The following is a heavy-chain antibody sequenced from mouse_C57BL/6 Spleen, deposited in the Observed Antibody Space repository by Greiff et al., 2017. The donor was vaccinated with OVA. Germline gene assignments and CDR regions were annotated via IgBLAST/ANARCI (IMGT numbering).Heavy chain of an antibody. V-gene: IGHV1-54*01. Sequence: QVQLQQSGAELVRPGTSVKVSCKASGYAFTNYLIEWVKQRPGQGLEWIGVINPGSGGTNYNEKFKGKATLTADKSSSTAYMQLSSLTSEDSAVYFCANTVFAYWGQGTLVTVSA. CDR3: ANTVFAY. CDR2: INPGSGGT. CDR1: GYAFTNYL. J-gene: IGHJ3*01.